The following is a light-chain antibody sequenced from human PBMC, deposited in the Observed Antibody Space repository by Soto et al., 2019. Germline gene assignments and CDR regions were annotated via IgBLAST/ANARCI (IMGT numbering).Light chain of an antibody. CDR1: QSVSSY. J-gene: IGKJ2*01. CDR3: QQRSNWPLYT. V-gene: IGKV3-11*01. Sequence: EIVLTQSPATLSLSPGERATLSCRASQSVSSYLAWYQQKPGQAPRLLIYAASNRATGIPARFSGSGSGTAFTLTISSLEPEDFAVYYCQQRSNWPLYTFGQGTKLEIK. CDR2: AAS.